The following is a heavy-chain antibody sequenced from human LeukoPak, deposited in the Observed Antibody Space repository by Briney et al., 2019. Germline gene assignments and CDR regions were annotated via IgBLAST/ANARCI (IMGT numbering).Heavy chain of an antibody. CDR1: GFTFSSYW. Sequence: GGSLRLSCAASGFTFSSYWMHWVRQAPGKGLVWVSRINSDGSSTSYADSVKGRFTISRDNSESTLYLQMSSLRAEDTAVYYCARGLDSVTWGPFDIWGQGTVVTVSS. V-gene: IGHV3-74*01. CDR3: ARGLDSVTWGPFDI. CDR2: INSDGSST. J-gene: IGHJ3*02. D-gene: IGHD2-2*03.